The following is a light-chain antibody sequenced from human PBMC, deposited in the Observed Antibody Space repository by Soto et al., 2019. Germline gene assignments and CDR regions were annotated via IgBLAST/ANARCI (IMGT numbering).Light chain of an antibody. J-gene: IGKJ3*01. V-gene: IGKV1-33*01. CDR2: DAL. CDR3: QQYDNLPAIT. CDR1: QDISNH. Sequence: DIQMTQSPSSLSASVGDRVTITCQASQDISNHLNWYQQKPGKAPKLLIYDALNLQTGVPSRFSGSVSGTDFTFTISSLQPEDIATYYCQQYDNLPAITFGPGTKVDIK.